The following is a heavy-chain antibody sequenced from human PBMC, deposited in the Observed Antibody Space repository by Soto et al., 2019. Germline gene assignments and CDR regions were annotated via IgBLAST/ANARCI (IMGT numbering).Heavy chain of an antibody. Sequence: EVQLVESGGGLVQPGGSLRVSCAASGFTFRSPRIHWVRQAPGKGLEWVSRIDTDGGVTSYADSVKGRFTISTDNAENTVYLQMNGLRVEDTAVYYCATVFDVWGQGTLVTVSS. CDR1: GFTFRSPR. CDR2: IDTDGGVT. V-gene: IGHV3-74*01. D-gene: IGHD4-17*01. J-gene: IGHJ4*02. CDR3: ATVFDV.